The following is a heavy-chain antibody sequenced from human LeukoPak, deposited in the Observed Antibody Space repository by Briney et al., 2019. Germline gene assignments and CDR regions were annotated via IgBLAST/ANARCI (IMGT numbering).Heavy chain of an antibody. CDR3: ARGGSPVLRFLEWLPDAFDI. Sequence: GGSLRLSCAASGFTFSSYGMHWVRQAPGKGLEWVAVIWYDGSNKYYADSVKGRFTISRDNSKNTLYLQMNSLRAEDTAVYYCARGGSPVLRFLEWLPDAFDIWGQGTMVTVSS. V-gene: IGHV3-30*19. J-gene: IGHJ3*02. CDR1: GFTFSSYG. D-gene: IGHD3-3*01. CDR2: IWYDGSNK.